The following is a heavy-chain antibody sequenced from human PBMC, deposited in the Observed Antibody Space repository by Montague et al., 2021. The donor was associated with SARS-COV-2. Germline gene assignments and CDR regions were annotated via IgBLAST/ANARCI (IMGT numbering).Heavy chain of an antibody. J-gene: IGHJ4*02. Sequence: SETLSLTCAVSGDSIMTTDCWSWFRQHPRKELEGIVESYQGASTNYNPSLKSRVTMSVDRSKNQPSLELYAVTAADSAIYYCVRAGGFHNRPPVWGQGALVIVSS. V-gene: IGHV4-4*02. CDR1: GDSIMTTDC. D-gene: IGHD4-23*01. CDR2: SYQGAST. CDR3: VRAGGFHNRPPV.